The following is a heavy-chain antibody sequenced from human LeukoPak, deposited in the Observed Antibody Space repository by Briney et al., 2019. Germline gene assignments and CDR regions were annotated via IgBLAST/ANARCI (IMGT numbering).Heavy chain of an antibody. Sequence: ASVKVSCKASGYTFTSYGISWVRQAPGQGLEWMGWTSAYNGNTNYAQKLQGRVTMTTDTSTSTAYMELRSLRSDDTAVYYCARAPEGTPTSWFDPWGQGTLVTVSS. D-gene: IGHD1-7*01. CDR1: GYTFTSYG. CDR3: ARAPEGTPTSWFDP. V-gene: IGHV1-18*01. J-gene: IGHJ5*02. CDR2: TSAYNGNT.